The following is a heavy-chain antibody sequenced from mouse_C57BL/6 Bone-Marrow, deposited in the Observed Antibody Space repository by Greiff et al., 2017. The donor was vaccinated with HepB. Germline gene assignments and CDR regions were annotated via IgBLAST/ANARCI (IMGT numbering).Heavy chain of an antibody. D-gene: IGHD6-2*01. Sequence: QVQLQQPGAELVRPGSSVRLSCKASGYTFTSYWMDWVKQRPGQGLEWIGNIYPSDSETHYNQKFKDKATLTVDKSSSTAYMQLSSLTSEDSAVYYCARSSLWFAYWGQGTLVTVSA. CDR2: IYPSDSET. CDR3: ARSSLWFAY. CDR1: GYTFTSYW. V-gene: IGHV1-61*01. J-gene: IGHJ3*01.